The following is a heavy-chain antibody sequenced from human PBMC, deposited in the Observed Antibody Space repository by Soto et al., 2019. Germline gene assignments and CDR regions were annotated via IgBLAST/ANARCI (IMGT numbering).Heavy chain of an antibody. V-gene: IGHV3-33*01. J-gene: IGHJ3*01. Sequence: QVQLVESGGGVVQPGRSLRLSCAVSGFTFSTYGMHWVRQAPGKGLEWVAGIWYDGSNKYYADSVKSRFTISRENSKNTLYLQMNSLRAEDTAVYYCARRWGYDAFDFWGQGTMVTVSS. CDR3: ARRWGYDAFDF. CDR1: GFTFSTYG. CDR2: IWYDGSNK. D-gene: IGHD3-16*01.